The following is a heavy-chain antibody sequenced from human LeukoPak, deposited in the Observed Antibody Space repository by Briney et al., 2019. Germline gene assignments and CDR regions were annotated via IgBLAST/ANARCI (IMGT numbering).Heavy chain of an antibody. CDR1: GYTLRDYY. J-gene: IGHJ6*02. Sequence: ASVKVSCEASGYTLRDYYIYWVRQVPGQGLEWLGWLNPHSGGTNYAQKFQGRVTLTSDTSISTAYMELTPLTSDDTAIYYCARGLRIINGLDVWGQGTTVIVSS. CDR2: LNPHSGGT. V-gene: IGHV1-2*02. D-gene: IGHD2-15*01. CDR3: ARGLRIINGLDV.